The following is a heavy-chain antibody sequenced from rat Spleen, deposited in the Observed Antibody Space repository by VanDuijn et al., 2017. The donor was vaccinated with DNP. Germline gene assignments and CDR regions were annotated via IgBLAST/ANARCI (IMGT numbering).Heavy chain of an antibody. Sequence: EVQLVGSGGDLVQPGRSLKVSCVASGFTFSDYYMAWVRQAPKKGLDWVASISYEGSGTYYGDSVKGRFTFSRDNEENTLYLQMDSLRSEDTATYYCTTDFERGYWGQGVMVTVSS. CDR1: GFTFSDYY. CDR3: TTDFERGY. V-gene: IGHV5-20*01. J-gene: IGHJ2*01. D-gene: IGHD1-11*01. CDR2: ISYEGSGT.